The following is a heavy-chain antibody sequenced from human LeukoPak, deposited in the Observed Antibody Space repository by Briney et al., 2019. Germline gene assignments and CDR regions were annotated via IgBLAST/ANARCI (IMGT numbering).Heavy chain of an antibody. D-gene: IGHD5-18*01. V-gene: IGHV3-7*01. Sequence: GALPLSFAASGFPFSYHWMTWVRPAPGKGLEWVANIKNDGTVKNYVDSVKGRFTISRDNAKNSLYLQMNSLRAEDTGVYYCAKDSYSKGDYWGQGVLVTVSS. CDR2: IKNDGTVK. CDR1: GFPFSYHW. J-gene: IGHJ4*02. CDR3: AKDSYSKGDY.